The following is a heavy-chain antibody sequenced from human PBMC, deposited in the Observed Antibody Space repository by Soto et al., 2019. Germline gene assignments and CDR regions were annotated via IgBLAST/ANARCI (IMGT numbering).Heavy chain of an antibody. V-gene: IGHV1-69*01. CDR3: ARSPRSGSYDGASHY. CDR1: GGTFSSYA. D-gene: IGHD1-26*01. Sequence: QVPLVQSGAEVKKPGSSVKVSCKASGGTFSSYAISWVRQAPGQGLEWMGGIIPIFGTANYAQKFQGRVTITADESTSTAYMELSSLRSEDTAVYYCARSPRSGSYDGASHYWGQGTLVTVSS. CDR2: IIPIFGTA. J-gene: IGHJ4*02.